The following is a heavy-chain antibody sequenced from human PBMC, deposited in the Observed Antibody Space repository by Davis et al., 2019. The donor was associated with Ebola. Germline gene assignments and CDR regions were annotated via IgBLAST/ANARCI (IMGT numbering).Heavy chain of an antibody. Sequence: SETLSLTCAVSGGSVTSGFYYWTWMRQPPGKGLEWIGNIYYSGSTEYSPSLESRVSMSVDTSKNQFSLRLTSVTAADTAVYYCARKGVSGELDYWGQGSLVIVSS. V-gene: IGHV4-61*01. D-gene: IGHD3-10*01. CDR1: GGSVTSGFYY. CDR3: ARKGVSGELDY. J-gene: IGHJ4*02. CDR2: IYYSGST.